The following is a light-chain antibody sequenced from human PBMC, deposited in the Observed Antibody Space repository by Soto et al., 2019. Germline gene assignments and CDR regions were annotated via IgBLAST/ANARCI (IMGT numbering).Light chain of an antibody. V-gene: IGKV3-20*01. J-gene: IGKJ2*01. CDR2: GAS. CDR3: QQYESSPYT. Sequence: EIVLTQSPGTLTLSPGERVTLSCRASQGVSSNYLAWYQQKPSQAPRLLIFGASGRATGISDRFSGSGSGTHFTLTISRLAPEDSAVYYCQQYESSPYTFGQGTKLEIK. CDR1: QGVSSNY.